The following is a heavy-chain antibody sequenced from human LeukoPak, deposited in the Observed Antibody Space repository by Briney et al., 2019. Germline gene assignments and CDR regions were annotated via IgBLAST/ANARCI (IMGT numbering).Heavy chain of an antibody. CDR3: ARLMPPVDCSRTSCFGFDY. J-gene: IGHJ4*02. Sequence: PGGSLRLSCTASGFTFSSYAMSWVRQAPGKGLERVSAVTSSGGNTYYADSVKGRFTISRDNSKDTLYLQMNSLRAEDAAVYYCARLMPPVDCSRTSCFGFDYWGQGTLVTVSS. V-gene: IGHV3-23*01. D-gene: IGHD2-2*01. CDR1: GFTFSSYA. CDR2: VTSSGGNT.